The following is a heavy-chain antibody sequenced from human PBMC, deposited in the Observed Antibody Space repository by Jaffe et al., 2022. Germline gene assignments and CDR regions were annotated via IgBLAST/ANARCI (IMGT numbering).Heavy chain of an antibody. J-gene: IGHJ6*03. CDR2: INHSGST. D-gene: IGHD3-3*01. V-gene: IGHV4-34*01. Sequence: QVQLQQWGAGLLKPSETLSLTCAVYGGSFSGYYWSWIRQPPGKGLEWIGEINHSGSTNYNPSLKSRVTISVDTSKNQFSLKLSSVTAADTAVYYCAVTMGEGWSGLWSHYYYYMDVWGKGTTVTVSS. CDR3: AVTMGEGWSGLWSHYYYYMDV. CDR1: GGSFSGYY.